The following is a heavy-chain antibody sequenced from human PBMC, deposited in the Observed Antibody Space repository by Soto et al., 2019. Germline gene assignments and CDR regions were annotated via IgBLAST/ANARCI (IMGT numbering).Heavy chain of an antibody. Sequence: QVQLVESGGGVVQPGRSLRLSCAASGFTFSSYAMHWVRQAPGKGLEWVAVISYDGSNKYYADSVKGRFTISRDNSKNTLYLQMNSLRAEDTAVYYCARDYYSSGWYALDYWGQGTLVTVSS. CDR1: GFTFSSYA. D-gene: IGHD6-19*01. J-gene: IGHJ4*02. CDR2: ISYDGSNK. V-gene: IGHV3-30-3*01. CDR3: ARDYYSSGWYALDY.